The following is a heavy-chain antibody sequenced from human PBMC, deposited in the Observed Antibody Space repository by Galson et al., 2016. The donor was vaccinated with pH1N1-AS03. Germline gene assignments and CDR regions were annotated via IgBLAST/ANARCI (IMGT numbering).Heavy chain of an antibody. CDR3: ARDGPGGSYYPDTFDM. CDR2: INSRGDTI. Sequence: SLRLSCAASGFTFSSHEMNWVRQPPGKGLEWISYINSRGDTISYKPSLLGRFTTSRDNAKDSLFLHMNSLRAEDTAVYYCARDGPGGSYYPDTFDMWGQGTMVTVS. D-gene: IGHD1-26*01. J-gene: IGHJ3*02. V-gene: IGHV3-48*03. CDR1: GFTFSSHE.